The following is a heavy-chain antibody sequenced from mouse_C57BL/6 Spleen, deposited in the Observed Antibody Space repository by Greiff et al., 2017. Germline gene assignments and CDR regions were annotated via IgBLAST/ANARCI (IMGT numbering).Heavy chain of an antibody. CDR2: IRNKANNHAT. CDR1: GFTFSDAW. CDR3: TRTYGSSPYYAMDY. D-gene: IGHD1-1*01. V-gene: IGHV6-6*01. J-gene: IGHJ4*01. Sequence: EVQLQQSGGGLVQPGGSMKLSCAASGFTFSDAWMDWVRQSPEKGLEWVAEIRNKANNHATYYAESVKGRFTISRDDSKSSVYLQMNSLRAEDTGIYYCTRTYGSSPYYAMDYWGQGTSVTVSS.